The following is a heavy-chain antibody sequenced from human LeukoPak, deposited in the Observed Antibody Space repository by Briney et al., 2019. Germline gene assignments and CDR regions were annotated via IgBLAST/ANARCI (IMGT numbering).Heavy chain of an antibody. CDR3: ARDDSSGYFSAFDI. CDR2: IIPIFGTA. J-gene: IGHJ3*02. V-gene: IGHV1-69*06. Sequence: ASVKLSCKASVGTFSSYAISWVRHAPGQGLEWMGGIIPIFGTANNAQKFQGRVTITADKSTSTAYMELSSLRSEDTVVYYCARDDSSGYFSAFDIWGQGTMVTVSS. CDR1: VGTFSSYA. D-gene: IGHD3-22*01.